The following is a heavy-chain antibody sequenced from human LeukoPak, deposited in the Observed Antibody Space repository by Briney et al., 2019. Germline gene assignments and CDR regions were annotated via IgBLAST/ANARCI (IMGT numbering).Heavy chain of an antibody. J-gene: IGHJ4*02. V-gene: IGHV6-1*01. CDR2: TFYRSKWYS. D-gene: IGHD6-19*01. Sequence: SQTLSLTCAISGDSVSSNSVAWIWIRQSPSRGLELLGRTFYRSKWYSDYAVSVKSRINISPDTSSNQFSLQLSSVTPEDTAVYFCARGWYFFDFWGQGTLVTVSS. CDR1: GDSVSSNSVA. CDR3: ARGWYFFDF.